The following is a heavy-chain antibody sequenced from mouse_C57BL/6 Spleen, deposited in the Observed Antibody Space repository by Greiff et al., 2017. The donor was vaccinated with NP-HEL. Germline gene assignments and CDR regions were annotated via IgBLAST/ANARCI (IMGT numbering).Heavy chain of an antibody. J-gene: IGHJ4*01. D-gene: IGHD2-4*01. CDR1: GYTFTSYG. CDR3: ARRDYDYDVYAMDD. CDR2: IYIGNGYT. V-gene: IGHV1-58*01. Sequence: EVQRVESGAELVRPGSSVKMSCKTSGYTFTSYGINWVKQRPGQGLEWIGYIYIGNGYTEYNEKFKGKATLTSDTSSSTAYMQLSSLTSEDSAIYFCARRDYDYDVYAMDDWGQGTSVTVSS.